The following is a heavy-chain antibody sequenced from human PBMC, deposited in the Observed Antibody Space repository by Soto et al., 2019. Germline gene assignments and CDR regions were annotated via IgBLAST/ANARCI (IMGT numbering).Heavy chain of an antibody. CDR1: GSTFTSYD. V-gene: IGHV1-8*01. CDR3: ALTGTREYYYYYGMDV. Sequence: ACVTVSCNASGSTFTSYDINWVRQAPEPGLEWMGWMNPNSGNTGYAQKFQGRVTMTEDTSTDTAYMELSSLRSEDTAVYYCALTGTREYYYYYGMDVWGQGTTVTVS. CDR2: MNPNSGNT. D-gene: IGHD1-7*01. J-gene: IGHJ6*02.